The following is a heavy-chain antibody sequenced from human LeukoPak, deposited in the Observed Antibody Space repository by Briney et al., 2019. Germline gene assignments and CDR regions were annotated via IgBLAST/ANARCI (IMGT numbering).Heavy chain of an antibody. CDR2: IYYSGGT. Sequence: NTSETLSLTCTVSGGSISSYYWSWIRQPPGKGLEWIGYIYYSGGTNYNPSLKSRVTISVDTSKNQFSLKLSSVTAADTAVYYCARAMVNYDILTGRSVWFDPWGQGTLVTVSS. V-gene: IGHV4-59*01. CDR1: GGSISSYY. CDR3: ARAMVNYDILTGRSVWFDP. D-gene: IGHD3-9*01. J-gene: IGHJ5*02.